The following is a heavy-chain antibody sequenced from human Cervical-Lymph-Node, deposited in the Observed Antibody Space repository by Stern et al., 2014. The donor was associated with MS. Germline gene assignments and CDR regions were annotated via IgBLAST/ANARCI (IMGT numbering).Heavy chain of an antibody. Sequence: EVQLVESGAEVKKPGESVKISCKGSGYTFAFYWIAWVRQMSGKGLEWMGIIYPGDSKTTYSPSFEGQVTFSADESISTAYLHWNSLKASDTAIYYCARLVNFNYFDPWGQGTLVTVSS. CDR1: GYTFAFYW. CDR3: ARLVNFNYFDP. CDR2: IYPGDSKT. J-gene: IGHJ5*02. D-gene: IGHD3-22*01. V-gene: IGHV5-51*01.